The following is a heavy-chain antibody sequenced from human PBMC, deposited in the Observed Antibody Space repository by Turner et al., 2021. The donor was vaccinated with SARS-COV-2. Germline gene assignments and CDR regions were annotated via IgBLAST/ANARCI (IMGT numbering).Heavy chain of an antibody. CDR1: AGTFSSYA. CDR3: ARVDSYDSSGYYYDY. CDR2: IIPIFGTA. V-gene: IGHV1-69*06. Sequence: QGQLVQSGAEVKKHGSSAKVPCKASAGTFSSYAISWVRQAPGQGLEWMGGIIPIFGTANYAQKFHGRVTITADKSTSTAYMELSSLRSEDTAVYYCARVDSYDSSGYYYDYWGQGTLVTVSS. D-gene: IGHD3-22*01. J-gene: IGHJ4*02.